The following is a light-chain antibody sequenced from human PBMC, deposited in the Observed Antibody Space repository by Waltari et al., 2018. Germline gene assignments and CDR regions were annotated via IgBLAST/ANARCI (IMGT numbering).Light chain of an antibody. CDR2: FGS. Sequence: DIVMTQSPLSLPVTPGEPASISCRSSQRRLHSNGYNYLDWYLQKPGQSPQLLIYFGSNRASGVPDRFMGSGSGTDFTLKISRVEAEDVGVDYCMQALQTPRYTFGQGTKLEIK. V-gene: IGKV2-28*01. J-gene: IGKJ2*01. CDR3: MQALQTPRYT. CDR1: QRRLHSNGYNY.